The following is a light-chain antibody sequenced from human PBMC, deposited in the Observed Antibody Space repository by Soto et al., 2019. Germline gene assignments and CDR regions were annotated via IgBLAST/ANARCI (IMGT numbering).Light chain of an antibody. Sequence: DIHMTQSPSSLSASVGERVTITCRASQRINNYLNWYQQKPGKAPEVLIYGASSLHSGVPSRFSGSASGTDFTLTISSLQPEDSATYFCQQSYTTPRTFGQGTKVDIK. CDR3: QQSYTTPRT. CDR1: QRINNY. CDR2: GAS. J-gene: IGKJ2*01. V-gene: IGKV1-39*01.